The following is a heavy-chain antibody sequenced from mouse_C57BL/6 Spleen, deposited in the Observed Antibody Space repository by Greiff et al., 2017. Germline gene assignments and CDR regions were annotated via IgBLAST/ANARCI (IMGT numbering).Heavy chain of an antibody. CDR3: AKARATWYAMDY. CDR2: INSGSSTI. Sequence: EVHLVESGGGLVKPGGSLKLSCAASGFTFSDYGMHWVRQAPEKGLEWVAYINSGSSTISYTDTVKGRFTFSRDNAKSTRYMQMTSLRSEDTAMYYCAKARATWYAMDYWGQGTSVTVSS. J-gene: IGHJ4*01. CDR1: GFTFSDYG. D-gene: IGHD3-1*01. V-gene: IGHV5-17*01.